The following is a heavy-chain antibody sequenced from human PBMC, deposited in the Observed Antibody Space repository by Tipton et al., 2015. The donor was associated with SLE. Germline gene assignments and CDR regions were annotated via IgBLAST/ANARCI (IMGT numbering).Heavy chain of an antibody. CDR1: GGSFSDYY. J-gene: IGHJ6*02. D-gene: IGHD1-14*01. CDR2: IDHSGST. V-gene: IGHV4-34*01. CDR3: ARAPGSYYYGMDV. Sequence: TLSLTCAVFGGSFSDYYWTWIRQTPGKGLEWIGEIDHSGSTNYNPSLRSRVTISVDTSKNQFYLQLNSVTAADTAVYYCARAPGSYYYGMDVWGQGTTVTVSS.